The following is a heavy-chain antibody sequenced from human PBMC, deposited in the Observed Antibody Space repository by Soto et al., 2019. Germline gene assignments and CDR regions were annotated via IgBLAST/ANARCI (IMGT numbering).Heavy chain of an antibody. J-gene: IGHJ4*02. V-gene: IGHV3-30-3*01. CDR2: ISYDGSNE. D-gene: IGHD3-3*01. CDR3: TRETMTIRLYFDY. Sequence: PRLSCAASGFTFSSYAMHWVRQAPGKGLEWVAVISYDGSNEYYADSVKGRFTISRDNSKNTLYLQVNSLRAEDTAMYYCTRETMTIRLYFDYCGQGALVTVYS. CDR1: GFTFSSYA.